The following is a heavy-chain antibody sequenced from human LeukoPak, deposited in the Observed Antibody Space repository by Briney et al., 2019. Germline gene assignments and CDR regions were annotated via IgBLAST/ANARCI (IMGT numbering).Heavy chain of an antibody. Sequence: GGSLRLSCAASGFTVSSNYMSWVRQAPGKGLEWVSVIYSGGSTYYADSVKGRFTISRDNSKNTLYLQMNSLRAEDTAVCYCARDGGYDWFYFDYWGQGTLVTVSS. D-gene: IGHD5-12*01. J-gene: IGHJ4*02. V-gene: IGHV3-53*01. CDR1: GFTVSSNY. CDR2: IYSGGST. CDR3: ARDGGYDWFYFDY.